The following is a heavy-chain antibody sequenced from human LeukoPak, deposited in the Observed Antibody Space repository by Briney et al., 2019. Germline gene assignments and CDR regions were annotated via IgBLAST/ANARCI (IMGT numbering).Heavy chain of an antibody. Sequence: ASVKVSCKASGYTFTSYGISWVRRAPGQGLEWMGWISAYNGNTNYAQKLQGRVTMTTDTSTSTAYMELRSLRSDDTAVYYCARSLFRFLEWSYRSYYYYYMDVWGKGTTVTVPS. D-gene: IGHD3-3*01. V-gene: IGHV1-18*01. CDR2: ISAYNGNT. CDR3: ARSLFRFLEWSYRSYYYYYMDV. J-gene: IGHJ6*03. CDR1: GYTFTSYG.